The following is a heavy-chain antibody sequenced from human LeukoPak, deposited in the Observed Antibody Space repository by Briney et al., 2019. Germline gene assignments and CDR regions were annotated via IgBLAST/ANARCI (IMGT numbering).Heavy chain of an antibody. D-gene: IGHD1-26*01. V-gene: IGHV3-23*01. CDR2: ISGTGGST. Sequence: GGSLRLSCAASGFTFSSYAMSWVRQAPGKGLEWVSTISGTGGSTYYADSVKGRFTISRDNSKNTLYLQMNSLRAEDTAVYYCAKAISVGATTDAADWGQGTLVTVSS. J-gene: IGHJ4*02. CDR1: GFTFSSYA. CDR3: AKAISVGATTDAAD.